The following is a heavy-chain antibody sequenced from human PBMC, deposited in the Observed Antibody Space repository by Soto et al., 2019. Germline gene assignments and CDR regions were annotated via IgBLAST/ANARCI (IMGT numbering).Heavy chain of an antibody. CDR3: ATNYGSGSTHFDN. D-gene: IGHD3-10*01. J-gene: IGHJ4*02. Sequence: QVQLVQSGAEVKTPGSSVKVSCTASGDPFNFYTLSWVRQAPGQGLEWMGRIIPMLGMSNYAQKFQGRVTMIADKSTRTVYMVLSGLRSEDTALYYCATNYGSGSTHFDNWGQGTLVTVSS. CDR2: IIPMLGMS. V-gene: IGHV1-69*02. CDR1: GDPFNFYT.